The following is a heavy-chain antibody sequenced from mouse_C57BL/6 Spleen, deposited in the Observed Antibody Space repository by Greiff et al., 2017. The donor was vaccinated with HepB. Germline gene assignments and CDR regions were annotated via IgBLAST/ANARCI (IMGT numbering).Heavy chain of an antibody. CDR1: GYTFTSYG. D-gene: IGHD1-1*01. Sequence: QVQLKQSGAELARPGASVKLSCKASGYTFTSYGISWVKQRTGQGLEWIGEIYPRSGNTYYNEKFKGQATLTADKSSSTAYMELRSLTSEDSAVYFCASHYGSWDYFDYWGQGTTLTVSS. V-gene: IGHV1-81*01. J-gene: IGHJ2*01. CDR2: IYPRSGNT. CDR3: ASHYGSWDYFDY.